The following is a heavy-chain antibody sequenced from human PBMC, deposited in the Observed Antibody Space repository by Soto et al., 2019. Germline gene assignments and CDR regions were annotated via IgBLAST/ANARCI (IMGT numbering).Heavy chain of an antibody. Sequence: PGGYLRLSCAVSGFTFSDYYLSWIRQAPGPGLEWVSYIGSIGYINYAASVKGRFTISRDNAKNSLYLQMNSLRAEDTAVYYCARGGLVAPTASPIDYWGQGTLVTVSS. D-gene: IGHD2-2*01. CDR3: ARGGLVAPTASPIDY. CDR1: GFTFSDYY. V-gene: IGHV3-11*06. CDR2: IGSIGYI. J-gene: IGHJ4*02.